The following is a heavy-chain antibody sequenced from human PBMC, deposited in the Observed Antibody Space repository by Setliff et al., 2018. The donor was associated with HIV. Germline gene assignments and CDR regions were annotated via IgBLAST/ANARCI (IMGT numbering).Heavy chain of an antibody. CDR1: GYSISSGYY. V-gene: IGHV4-38-2*01. CDR2: LFHKGGR. Sequence: SETLSLTCAVSGYSISSGYYWGWIRQPPGKGLEWIATLFHKGGRYYNPSLTSRVTISVDTSKIQLSLNLNSVTAADTAVYYCVRLSYYGVPDYYYGMEACGQRTTVTVSS. J-gene: IGHJ6*02. D-gene: IGHD3-10*01. CDR3: VRLSYYGVPDYYYGMEA.